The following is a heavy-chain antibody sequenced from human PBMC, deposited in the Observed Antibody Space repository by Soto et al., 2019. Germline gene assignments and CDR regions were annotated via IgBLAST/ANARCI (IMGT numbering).Heavy chain of an antibody. CDR2: IWYDGSNK. Sequence: QVQLVESGGGVVQPGRSLRLSCAASGFTFSSYGMHWVRQAPGKGLEWVAVIWYDGSNKYYADSVKGRFTISRDNSKNTLYLQMNSLRAEDTAVYYCARDYGVDSTKPKVRNWFDPWGQGTLVTVSS. CDR3: ARDYGVDSTKPKVRNWFDP. J-gene: IGHJ5*02. D-gene: IGHD1-1*01. CDR1: GFTFSSYG. V-gene: IGHV3-33*01.